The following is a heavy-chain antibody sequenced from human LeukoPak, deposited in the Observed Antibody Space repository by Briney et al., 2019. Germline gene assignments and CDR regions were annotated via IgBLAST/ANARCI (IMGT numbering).Heavy chain of an antibody. CDR1: GGSISSYY. J-gene: IGHJ3*02. V-gene: IGHV4-4*09. CDR3: ARERYYYDSSGSRSYAFDI. D-gene: IGHD3-22*01. Sequence: PSETLSLTCTVSGGSISSYYWSWIRQPPGKGLEWIGYIYTSGSTNYNPSLKSRVTISVDTSKNQFSLKLSSVTAADTAVYYCARERYYYDSSGSRSYAFDIWGQGTVVTVSS. CDR2: IYTSGST.